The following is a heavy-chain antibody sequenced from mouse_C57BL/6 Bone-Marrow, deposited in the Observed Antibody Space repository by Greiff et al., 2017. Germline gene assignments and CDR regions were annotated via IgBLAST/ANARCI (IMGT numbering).Heavy chain of an antibody. V-gene: IGHV1-26*01. J-gene: IGHJ2*01. D-gene: IGHD4-1*01. CDR2: INPNNGGT. Sequence: VQLQQSGPELVKPGASVKISCKASGYTFTDYYMNWVKQSHGKSLEWIGDINPNNGGTSYNQKFKGKATLTVNKSSSTAYMELRSLTSEDSAVYYCARRLTGDYFDYWGQGTTRTVSS. CDR3: ARRLTGDYFDY. CDR1: GYTFTDYY.